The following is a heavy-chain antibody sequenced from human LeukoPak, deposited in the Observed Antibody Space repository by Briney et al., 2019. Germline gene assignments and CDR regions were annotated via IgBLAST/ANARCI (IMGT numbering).Heavy chain of an antibody. CDR1: GYTFTSYY. J-gene: IGHJ4*02. D-gene: IGHD2-15*01. CDR2: INPNSGGT. V-gene: IGHV1-2*02. CDR3: ARGYCSGGSCYSGGGPDY. Sequence: ASVKVSCKASGYTFTSYYMHWVRQAPGQGLEWMGWINPNSGGTNYAQKFQGRVTMTRDTSISTAYMELSRLRSDDTAVYYCARGYCSGGSCYSGGGPDYWGQGTLVTVSS.